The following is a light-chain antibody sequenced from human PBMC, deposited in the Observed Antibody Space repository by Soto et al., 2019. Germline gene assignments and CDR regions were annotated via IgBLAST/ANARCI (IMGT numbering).Light chain of an antibody. CDR3: QKFNNYPLT. V-gene: IGKV1-9*01. CDR1: QDIHVF. CDR2: SAS. Sequence: DVQLTQSPSFLSASEEDRVTITCRASQDIHVFLAWYQHKPGRAPRLLIDSASTSKSGVPSRFSGSRSGKAFTLTISSLQPEDIGTYYCQKFNNYPLTLGPGTKVDIK. J-gene: IGKJ3*01.